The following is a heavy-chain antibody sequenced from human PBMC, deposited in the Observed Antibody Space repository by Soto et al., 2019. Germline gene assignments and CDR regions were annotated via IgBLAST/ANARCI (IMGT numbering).Heavy chain of an antibody. CDR3: ARDLQDSSGSIVGQGDY. Sequence: ASVKVSCKASGYTFTSYGISWVRQAPGQGLEWMGGIIPIFGTANYAQKFQGRVTITADESTSTAYMELSSLRSEDTAVYYCARDLQDSSGSIVGQGDYWGQGTLVTVSS. J-gene: IGHJ4*02. CDR1: GYTFTSYG. V-gene: IGHV1-69*13. CDR2: IIPIFGTA. D-gene: IGHD3-22*01.